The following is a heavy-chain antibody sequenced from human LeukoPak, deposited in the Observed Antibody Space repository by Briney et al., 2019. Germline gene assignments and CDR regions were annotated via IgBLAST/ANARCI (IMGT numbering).Heavy chain of an antibody. Sequence: PGRSLRLSCAASGFTFSSYWMSWVRQAPGKGLEWVANIKQDGSEKYYVDSVKGRFTISRDNAKNSLYLQMNSLRAEDTAVYYCARDRPPLLEWLLPVDYWGQGTLVTVSS. V-gene: IGHV3-7*01. CDR1: GFTFSSYW. CDR3: ARDRPPLLEWLLPVDY. CDR2: IKQDGSEK. D-gene: IGHD3-3*01. J-gene: IGHJ4*02.